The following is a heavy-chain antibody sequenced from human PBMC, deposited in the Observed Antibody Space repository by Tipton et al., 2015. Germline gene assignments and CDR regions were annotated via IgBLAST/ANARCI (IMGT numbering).Heavy chain of an antibody. CDR2: WYTGGST. D-gene: IGHD5-24*01. Sequence: TLSLTCTVSGGSISSDNSYWTWIRQPAGKGLEWIGRWYTGGSTTYNPSLKSRVTISVDTSKNQFSLELSSVTAADTAVYYCARDWTGDGHNPYNWGQGTLVIVSS. J-gene: IGHJ4*02. CDR3: ARDWTGDGHNPYN. CDR1: GGSISSDNSY. V-gene: IGHV4-61*02.